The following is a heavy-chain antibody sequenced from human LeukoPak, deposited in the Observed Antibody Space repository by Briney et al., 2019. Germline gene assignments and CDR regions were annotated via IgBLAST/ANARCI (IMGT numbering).Heavy chain of an antibody. J-gene: IGHJ4*02. CDR3: ARGGYSNDY. D-gene: IGHD4-11*01. Sequence: PGGSLRLSCAPSGFTFSRHGMHWVRQAPGKGLEWVAIISNDGSRKYYAHSVEGRFTISRDNSKNTLYLQMDSLRAEDTAVYYCARGGYSNDYWGQGTLVTVSS. CDR1: GFTFSRHG. V-gene: IGHV3-30*03. CDR2: ISNDGSRK.